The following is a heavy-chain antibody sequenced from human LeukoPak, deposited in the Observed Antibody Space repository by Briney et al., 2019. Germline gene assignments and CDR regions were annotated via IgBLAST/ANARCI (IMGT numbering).Heavy chain of an antibody. CDR1: GFTFSTCG. CDR2: IRYDGSNK. V-gene: IGHV3-30*02. CDR3: ARGNSAGWYEYMDV. D-gene: IGHD6-19*01. J-gene: IGHJ6*03. Sequence: GGSLRLSCAASGFTFSTCGMHWVRQAPGKGLEWVAFIRYDGSNKYYADSVKGRFTISRDNSKNTLDLQMSSLTTGDTAVYYCARGNSAGWYEYMDVWGKGTTVIVSS.